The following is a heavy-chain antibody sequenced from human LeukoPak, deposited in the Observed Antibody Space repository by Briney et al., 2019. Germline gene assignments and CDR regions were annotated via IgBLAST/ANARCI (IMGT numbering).Heavy chain of an antibody. CDR2: IIPIFGTA. V-gene: IGHV1-69*13. J-gene: IGHJ4*02. D-gene: IGHD5-18*01. Sequence: GASVKVSCKASGGTFSSYAISWVRQAPGQGLEWMGGIIPIFGTANYAQKFQGRVTITADESTSTAYMELSSLRSEDTAVYYCARGLEGTAMVPSLYFDYWGQGTLVTVSS. CDR1: GGTFSSYA. CDR3: ARGLEGTAMVPSLYFDY.